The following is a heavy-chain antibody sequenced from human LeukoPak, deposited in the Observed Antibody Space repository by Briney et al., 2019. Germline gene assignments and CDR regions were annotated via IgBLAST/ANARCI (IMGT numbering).Heavy chain of an antibody. D-gene: IGHD1-26*01. V-gene: IGHV3-53*01. Sequence: PGGSLRLSCAASGFTVSNHYMNWVRQAPGKGLEWVSVIYSGGGTHYTDSVKGRFTISRDNSKNTLFLQMNNLRAEDTALYYCARGRVVGATDYFDYWGQGTPVTVAS. CDR3: ARGRVVGATDYFDY. CDR1: GFTVSNHY. J-gene: IGHJ4*02. CDR2: IYSGGGT.